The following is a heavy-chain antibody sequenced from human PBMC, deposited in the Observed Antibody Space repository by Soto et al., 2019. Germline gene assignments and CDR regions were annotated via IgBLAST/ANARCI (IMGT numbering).Heavy chain of an antibody. J-gene: IGHJ6*04. CDR2: INPNSGGT. CDR3: ARDQSPSSGWPVMDV. Sequence: QVQLVQSGAEVKKPGASVKVSCKASGYTFTDYYMHWVRQAPGQGLEWMGWINPNSGGTNYAQKFQGRVTMTRESSIRTAYMELNRPRSAETAVYYCARDQSPSSGWPVMDVWGEGTTVSVSS. V-gene: IGHV1-2*02. D-gene: IGHD6-19*01. CDR1: GYTFTDYY.